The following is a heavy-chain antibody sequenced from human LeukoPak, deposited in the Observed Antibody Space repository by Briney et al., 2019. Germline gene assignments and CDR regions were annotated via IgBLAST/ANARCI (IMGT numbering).Heavy chain of an antibody. J-gene: IGHJ4*02. V-gene: IGHV3-48*02. D-gene: IGHD2-15*01. CDR3: ARVHRLQGIDKADY. CDR2: ISSSISTI. Sequence: GGSLRLSCAASRFTFSSYSMNWVRQAPGRGLGWGSYISSSISTIYYADSVRGRFTISRDNAKNSLYLQMNSLRDEDTAVYYCARVHRLQGIDKADYWGQGTLVTVSS. CDR1: RFTFSSYS.